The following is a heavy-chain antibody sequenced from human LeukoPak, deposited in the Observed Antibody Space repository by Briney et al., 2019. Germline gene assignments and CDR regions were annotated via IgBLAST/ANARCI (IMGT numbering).Heavy chain of an antibody. D-gene: IGHD6-6*01. J-gene: IGHJ4*02. V-gene: IGHV4-39*01. CDR2: IYYSGST. CDR1: GGSISSSSYY. Sequence: PSETLSLTCTVSGGSISSSSYYWGWIRQPPGKGLERIGSIYYSGSTYYNSSLKSRITISVDTSKNQFSLKLSSVTAADTAVYYCSRHGYSSSSIRDFDYWGQGTLVTVSS. CDR3: SRHGYSSSSIRDFDY.